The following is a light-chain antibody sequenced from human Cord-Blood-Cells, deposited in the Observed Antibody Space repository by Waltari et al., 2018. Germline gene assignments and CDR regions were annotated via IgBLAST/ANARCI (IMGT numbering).Light chain of an antibody. J-gene: IGKJ2*01. CDR2: DAS. CDR3: QQYDNLPYT. V-gene: IGKV1-33*01. Sequence: DIQMTQSPSSLSASVGDRVTITCQASQDISNYLNWYQQKPGKAPKLLIYDASNLETGVPSRFSGSGSGTDFTFTISSLRPEDIETYYCQQYDNLPYTFGQGTKLEIK. CDR1: QDISNY.